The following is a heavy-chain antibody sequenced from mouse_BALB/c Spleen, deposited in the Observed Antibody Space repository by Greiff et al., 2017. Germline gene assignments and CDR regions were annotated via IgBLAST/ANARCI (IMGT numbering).Heavy chain of an antibody. Sequence: EVKLMESGGGLVKPGGSLKLSCAASGFTFSSYAMSWVRQTPEKRLAWVASISSGGRTYYPDSVKGRFTISRDNARNILYLQMSSLRSEDTAMYYCARGGALVSTMDYWGQGTSVTVSS. J-gene: IGHJ4*01. CDR3: ARGGALVSTMDY. CDR1: GFTFSSYA. V-gene: IGHV5-6-5*01. CDR2: ISSGGRT.